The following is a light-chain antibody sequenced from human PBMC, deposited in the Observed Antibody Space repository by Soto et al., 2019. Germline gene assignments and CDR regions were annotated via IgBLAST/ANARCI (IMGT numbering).Light chain of an antibody. V-gene: IGLV2-14*01. CDR1: SSDVAGYNY. CDR3: SSYRSSNTVI. Sequence: QSALTQPASVSGSPGQSITISCTGTSSDVAGYNYVSWYQQHPGEAPKLVIFEVSYRTSGISNRFSGSKSGNTASLTISGLQAEDDAYYYCSSYRSSNTVIFGGGTKLTVL. CDR2: EVS. J-gene: IGLJ2*01.